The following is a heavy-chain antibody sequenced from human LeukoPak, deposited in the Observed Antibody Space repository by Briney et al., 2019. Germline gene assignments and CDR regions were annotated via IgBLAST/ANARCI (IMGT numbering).Heavy chain of an antibody. J-gene: IGHJ4*02. CDR2: ISSSSSHI. CDR1: GFTFSSFA. Sequence: PGGSLRLSCAASGFTFSSFALSWVRQAPGKGLEWVSSISSSSSHIYYADSVKGRFTISRDNAKNSLYLQMNSLRAEDTAVYYCAREVPNKYYYGSGSYSDYWGQGTLVTVSS. CDR3: AREVPNKYYYGSGSYSDY. V-gene: IGHV3-21*01. D-gene: IGHD3-10*01.